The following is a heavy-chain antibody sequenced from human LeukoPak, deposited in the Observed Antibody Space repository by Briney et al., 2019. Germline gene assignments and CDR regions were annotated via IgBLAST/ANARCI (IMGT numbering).Heavy chain of an antibody. Sequence: GGSLRLSCAASGFTFSSYSINWVRQAPGKGLEWVSSISSSSSYIYYADSVKGRFTISRDKSKSTVYLQMKSLRAEDTAVYYCAKRRLGYYFDYWGQGTLVTVSS. D-gene: IGHD3-16*01. J-gene: IGHJ4*02. CDR3: AKRRLGYYFDY. V-gene: IGHV3-21*04. CDR1: GFTFSSYS. CDR2: ISSSSSYI.